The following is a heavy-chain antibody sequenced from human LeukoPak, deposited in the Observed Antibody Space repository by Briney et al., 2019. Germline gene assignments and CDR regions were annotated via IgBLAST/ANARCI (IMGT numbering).Heavy chain of an antibody. CDR2: INHSGST. D-gene: IGHD5/OR15-5a*01. Sequence: SETLSLTCAVYGGSFSGYYWSWIRQPPGKGLEWIGEINHSGSTNYNPSLKSRVTISVDTSKNQFSLKLSSVTAADTAVYYCARVTLRFDAFDIWGQGTMVTVSS. CDR1: GGSFSGYY. J-gene: IGHJ3*02. V-gene: IGHV4-34*01. CDR3: ARVTLRFDAFDI.